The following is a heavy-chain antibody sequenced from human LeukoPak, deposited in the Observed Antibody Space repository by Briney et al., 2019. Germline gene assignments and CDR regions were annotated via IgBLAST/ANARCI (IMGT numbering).Heavy chain of an antibody. Sequence: GASVKVSCKASGGTFSSYAINWVRQAPGQGLEWMGGIIPIFGTANYAQKFQGRVTITADESTSTAYMELSSLRSENTAVYYCARDLIGSSGWYGDAFDIWGQGTMVTVSS. CDR3: ARDLIGSSGWYGDAFDI. D-gene: IGHD6-19*01. V-gene: IGHV1-69*13. CDR1: GGTFSSYA. J-gene: IGHJ3*02. CDR2: IIPIFGTA.